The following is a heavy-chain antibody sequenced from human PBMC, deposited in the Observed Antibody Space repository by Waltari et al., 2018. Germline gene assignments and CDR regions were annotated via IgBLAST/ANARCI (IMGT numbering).Heavy chain of an antibody. Sequence: QVQLVESGGGVVQPGSGLSLSCAPHGFPCGTFGMHWVRQAPGKGLEWVGLFWFDGSQQYYSDSVRGRFTISRDNSKRVLYLDMGSLRADDTAIYYCAKDAFGNTYLDYWGQGTLVTVSS. D-gene: IGHD3-10*01. J-gene: IGHJ4*02. CDR3: AKDAFGNTYLDY. CDR1: GFPCGTFG. V-gene: IGHV3-33*06. CDR2: FWFDGSQQ.